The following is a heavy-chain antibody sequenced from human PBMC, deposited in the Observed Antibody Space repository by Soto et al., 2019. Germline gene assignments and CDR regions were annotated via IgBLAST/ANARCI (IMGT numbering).Heavy chain of an antibody. Sequence: KESGASVKVSCKASASTFTGSTINWVRQAPGQGLEWMGWISTFNGNTKYAGNFEGRVTMTTNTSTTTAYMELTSLRFDDTAVYFCARGTVTSGRWFGPWGQGTLVSVSS. D-gene: IGHD4-17*01. J-gene: IGHJ5*02. CDR3: ARGTVTSGRWFGP. V-gene: IGHV1-18*04. CDR2: ISTFNGNT. CDR1: ASTFTGST.